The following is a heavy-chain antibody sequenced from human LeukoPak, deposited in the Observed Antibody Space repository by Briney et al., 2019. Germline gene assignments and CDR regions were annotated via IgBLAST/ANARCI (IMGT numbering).Heavy chain of an antibody. V-gene: IGHV4-39*01. J-gene: IGHJ4*02. Sequence: SETLSLTCTVSSGSISSSSYYWGWIRQPPGKGLEWIGSIYYSGSTYHNPSLKSRVTISVDTSKNQFSLRLSSVTAADTAVYYCARLPTVTFFDYWGQGTLVTVSS. CDR1: SGSISSSSYY. D-gene: IGHD4-17*01. CDR3: ARLPTVTFFDY. CDR2: IYYSGST.